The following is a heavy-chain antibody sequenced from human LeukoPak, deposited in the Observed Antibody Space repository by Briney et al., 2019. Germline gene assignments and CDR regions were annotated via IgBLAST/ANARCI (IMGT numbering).Heavy chain of an antibody. CDR3: ASQGGSAFDY. CDR2: IIPLFGTA. CDR1: GYTFTSYA. J-gene: IGHJ4*02. Sequence: ASVKVSCKASGYTFTSYAISWVRQAPGQGLEWMGGIIPLFGTANYAQTFQGRVAITADESTSTAHMELSSLRSEDTAVYYCASQGGSAFDYWGQGTLVTVSS. D-gene: IGHD6-25*01. V-gene: IGHV1-69*13.